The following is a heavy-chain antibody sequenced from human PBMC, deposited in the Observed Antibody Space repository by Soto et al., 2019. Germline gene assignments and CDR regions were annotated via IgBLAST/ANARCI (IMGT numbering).Heavy chain of an antibody. CDR3: AKVIEGNSSSWPYDAFDI. J-gene: IGHJ3*02. V-gene: IGHV3-23*01. Sequence: PRGSLRLSCAASGFTFSSYAMSWVRQAPGKGLEWVSAISGSGGSTYYADSVKGRFTISRDNSKNTLYLQMNSLRAEDTAVYYCAKVIEGNSSSWPYDAFDIWGQGTMVTVSS. CDR1: GFTFSSYA. CDR2: ISGSGGST. D-gene: IGHD6-13*01.